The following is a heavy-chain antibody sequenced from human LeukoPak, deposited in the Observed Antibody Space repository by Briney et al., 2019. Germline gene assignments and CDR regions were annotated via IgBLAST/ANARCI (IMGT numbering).Heavy chain of an antibody. CDR2: ISSSSSNI. J-gene: IGHJ4*02. CDR3: ARGVFAVPAANFDY. D-gene: IGHD2-2*01. Sequence: PGGSLRLSCAASGFTFSSYSMNWVRQAPGKGLEWVSSISSSSSNIYYADSVKGRFTISRDNAKNSLYLQMNSLRAEDTAVYYCARGVFAVPAANFDYWGQGTLVTVSS. CDR1: GFTFSSYS. V-gene: IGHV3-21*01.